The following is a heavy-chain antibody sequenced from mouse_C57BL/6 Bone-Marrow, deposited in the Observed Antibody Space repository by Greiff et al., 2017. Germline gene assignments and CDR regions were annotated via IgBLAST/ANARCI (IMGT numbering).Heavy chain of an antibody. CDR1: GFTFTDYY. V-gene: IGHV7-3*01. CDR2: IRNKANGYTT. D-gene: IGHD2-5*01. CDR3: ARYGGYSNRFDY. J-gene: IGHJ2*01. Sequence: EVKLMESGGGLVQPGGSLSLSCAASGFTFTDYYMSWVRQPPGKALEWLGFIRNKANGYTTEYSASVKGRFTISRDNSQSILYLQMNALRAEDSATYYCARYGGYSNRFDYWGQGTTLTVSS.